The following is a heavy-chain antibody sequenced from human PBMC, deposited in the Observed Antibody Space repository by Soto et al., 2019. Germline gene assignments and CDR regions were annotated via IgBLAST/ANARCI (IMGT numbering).Heavy chain of an antibody. CDR3: TRDLFSYDYSGILWFDP. CDR1: GFAFSGSA. J-gene: IGHJ5*02. V-gene: IGHV3-73*02. Sequence: EVQLVESGGGLVHPGGSLKLSCAASGFAFSGSAMYWVGQASGKGPEWVGRIRSKGHNYATEYAASVKGRFTISRDDSKNTAYLQMNSLQTEDTAVYYCTRDLFSYDYSGILWFDPWGQGTLVTVSS. D-gene: IGHD3-16*01. CDR2: IRSKGHNYAT.